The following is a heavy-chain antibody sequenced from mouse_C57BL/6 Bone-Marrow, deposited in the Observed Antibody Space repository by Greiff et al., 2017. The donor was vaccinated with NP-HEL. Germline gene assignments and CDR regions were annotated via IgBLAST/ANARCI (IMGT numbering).Heavy chain of an antibody. CDR1: GFTFPDYY. D-gene: IGHD2-4*01. J-gene: IGHJ3*01. CDR2: VYPYNGGT. V-gene: IGHV1-36*01. CDR3: ARGVYYDYEGGFAY. Sequence: EVQLQQSGPVLVKPGPSVKISCKASGFTFPDYYMHWVKQSHGKSLELIGLVYPYNGGTSYNQKFKGTATLHADPSFSTAYMGLNSLTSEDSAVYYCARGVYYDYEGGFAYWGQGTLVTVSA.